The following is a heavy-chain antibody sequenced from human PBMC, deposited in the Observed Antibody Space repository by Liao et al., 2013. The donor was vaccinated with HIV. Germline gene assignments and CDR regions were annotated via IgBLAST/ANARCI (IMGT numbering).Heavy chain of an antibody. CDR3: ASTLAGDGAFDI. V-gene: IGHV4-61*02. Sequence: QVQLQESGPGLVKPSQTLSLTCTVSGGSISSGSYYWSWIRQPAGKGLEWIGRIYTSGSTNYNPSLKSRVTISLDRSKNQFSLKLSSVTAADTAVYYCASTLAGDGAFDIWGQGTMVTVSS. D-gene: IGHD6-19*01. CDR2: IYTSGST. J-gene: IGHJ3*02. CDR1: GGSISSGSYY.